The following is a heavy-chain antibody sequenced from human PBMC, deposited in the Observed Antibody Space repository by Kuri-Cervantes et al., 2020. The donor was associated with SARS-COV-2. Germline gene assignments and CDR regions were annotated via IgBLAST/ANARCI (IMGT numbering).Heavy chain of an antibody. CDR3: AGFPEWELLPFDI. CDR2: ISGSGGST. CDR1: GFTFSSYA. V-gene: IGHV3-23*01. D-gene: IGHD1-26*01. Sequence: GESLKISCAASGFTFSSYAMSWVRQAPGKGLEWVSAISGSGGSTYYADSVKGRFTISRDSSKNTVYLQINSLRPEDTAVYYCAGFPEWELLPFDIWGQGTGVTVSS. J-gene: IGHJ3*02.